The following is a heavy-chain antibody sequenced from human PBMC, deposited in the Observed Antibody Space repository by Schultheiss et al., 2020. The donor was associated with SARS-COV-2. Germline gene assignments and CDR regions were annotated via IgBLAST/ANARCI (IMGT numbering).Heavy chain of an antibody. J-gene: IGHJ4*02. CDR2: INPNSGGT. CDR1: GYTFTSYY. CDR3: AASQGGGYYSLDY. V-gene: IGHV1-2*02. Sequence: ASVKVSCKASGYTFTSYYMHWVRQAPGQGLEWMGWINPNSGGTNYAQKFQGRVTMTRDTSISTAYMELSRLRSDDTAVYYCAASQGGGYYSLDYWGQGTLVTVSS. D-gene: IGHD3-3*01.